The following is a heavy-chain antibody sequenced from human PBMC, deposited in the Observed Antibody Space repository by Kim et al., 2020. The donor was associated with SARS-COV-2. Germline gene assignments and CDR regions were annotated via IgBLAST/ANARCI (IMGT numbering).Heavy chain of an antibody. J-gene: IGHJ5*02. Sequence: SETLSLTCTVSGGSISSSSYYWGWIRQPPGKGLECIGSIYYSGSTYYNPSLKSRVTISVDTSKNQFSLKLSSVTAADTAVYYCARHLTKLLWFGEMLADWFDPWGQGTLVTFSS. V-gene: IGHV4-39*01. CDR1: GGSISSSSYY. D-gene: IGHD3-10*01. CDR3: ARHLTKLLWFGEMLADWFDP. CDR2: IYYSGST.